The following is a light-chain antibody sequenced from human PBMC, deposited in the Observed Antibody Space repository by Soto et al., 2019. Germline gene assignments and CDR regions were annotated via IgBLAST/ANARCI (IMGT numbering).Light chain of an antibody. V-gene: IGLV2-14*01. J-gene: IGLJ3*02. Sequence: QSVLTQPASVSGSPGQSITISCTGTSSDVGAYNYVSWYLHHPGNAPKLMIYDVSNRPSGVSTRFSGSKSGNTASLTISGLQAEDEADYYCSSYTASSTLEFGGGTKLTVL. CDR2: DVS. CDR3: SSYTASSTLE. CDR1: SSDVGAYNY.